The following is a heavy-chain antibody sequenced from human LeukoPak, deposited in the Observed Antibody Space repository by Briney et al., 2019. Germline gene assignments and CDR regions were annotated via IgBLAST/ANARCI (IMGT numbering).Heavy chain of an antibody. J-gene: IGHJ4*02. V-gene: IGHV3-7*01. CDR1: GFTFSSYA. Sequence: PGGSLRLSCAASGFTFSSYAMSWVRQAPGKGLEWVANIKEDGSEKYYVDSVKGRFTISRDNAKNSVYLQMNSLRAEDTAVYYCAREGDYYCSGGSCYDYWGQGTLVTVSS. CDR3: AREGDYYCSGGSCYDY. D-gene: IGHD2-15*01. CDR2: IKEDGSEK.